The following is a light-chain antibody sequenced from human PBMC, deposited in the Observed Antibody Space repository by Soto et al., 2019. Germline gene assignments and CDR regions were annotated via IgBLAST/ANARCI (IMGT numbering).Light chain of an antibody. CDR2: GAS. V-gene: IGKV3-20*01. CDR3: QQYVSSVT. CDR1: QSVDSSF. Sequence: IVLTQSPGFLSLSPGERATLSCRASQSVDSSFFAWYQQKPGQAPRLLIYGASKRATGIPDRVSGSGSGTDFTLTISRLEPEDFAVYYCQQYVSSVTFGQGTKVEIK. J-gene: IGKJ1*01.